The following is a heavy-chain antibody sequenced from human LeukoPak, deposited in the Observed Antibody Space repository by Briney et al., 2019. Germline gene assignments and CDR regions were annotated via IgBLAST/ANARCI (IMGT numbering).Heavy chain of an antibody. Sequence: GGSLRLSCAASGFTFSSYAMSWVRQAPGKGLEWVSAICGSGGSTYYADSVKGRFTISRDNSKNTLYLQMNSLRAEDTAVYYCAKDGSSYYYDSSGYYSDYWGQGTLVTVSS. CDR1: GFTFSSYA. D-gene: IGHD3-22*01. CDR2: ICGSGGST. CDR3: AKDGSSYYYDSSGYYSDY. V-gene: IGHV3-23*01. J-gene: IGHJ4*02.